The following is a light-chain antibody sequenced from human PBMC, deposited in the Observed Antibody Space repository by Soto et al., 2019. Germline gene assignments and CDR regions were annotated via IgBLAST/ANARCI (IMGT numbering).Light chain of an antibody. CDR2: GNS. J-gene: IGLJ1*01. CDR1: SSNIGAGYD. V-gene: IGLV1-40*01. CDR3: QSYDNSLSGYV. Sequence: QSVLTQPPSVSGAPGQRVTISCTGSSSNIGAGYDVHWYQQLPGTAPKVLIYGNSNRPSGVPDRFSGSKSGTSASLAITGLQAEDEADYYCQSYDNSLSGYVFGTGTKPPS.